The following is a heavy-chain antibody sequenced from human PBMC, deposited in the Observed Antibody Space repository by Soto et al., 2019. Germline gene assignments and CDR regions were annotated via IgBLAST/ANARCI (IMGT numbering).Heavy chain of an antibody. CDR1: GFTFSSYS. J-gene: IGHJ6*03. V-gene: IGHV3-48*01. Sequence: PGGSLRLSCAASGFTFSSYSMNWVRQAPGKGLEWVSYISSSSSTIYYADSVKGRFTISRDNAKNSLYLQMNSLRAEDTAVYYCARDEAAAGAGYYYYMDVWGKGTTVTVSS. D-gene: IGHD6-13*01. CDR3: ARDEAAAGAGYYYYMDV. CDR2: ISSSSSTI.